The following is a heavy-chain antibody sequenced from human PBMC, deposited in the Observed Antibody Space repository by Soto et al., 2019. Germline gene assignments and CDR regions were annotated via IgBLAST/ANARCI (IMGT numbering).Heavy chain of an antibody. D-gene: IGHD6-19*01. J-gene: IGHJ3*02. CDR2: IYHSGST. CDR1: SGSISSSNW. V-gene: IGHV4-4*02. Sequence: PSETLSLTCAVSSGSISSSNWWSWVRQPPGKGLEWIGEIYHSGSTNYNPSLKSRVTISVDKSKNQFSLKLSSVTAADTAVHYCARDPIVAVAEDLSFDIWGQGTMVTVSS. CDR3: ARDPIVAVAEDLSFDI.